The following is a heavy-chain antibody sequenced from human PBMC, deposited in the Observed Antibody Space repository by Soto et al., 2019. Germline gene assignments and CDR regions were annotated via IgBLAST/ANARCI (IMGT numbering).Heavy chain of an antibody. D-gene: IGHD2-2*01. CDR3: ARGTLGYCGSTSCRRRGFDP. J-gene: IGHJ5*02. CDR2: INPNSGGT. V-gene: IGHV1-2*02. CDR1: GYTFTVYY. Sequence: AAVKVSSKASGYTFTVYYMHWVRQAPGQGLEWMGWINPNSGGTNYAQKFQGRVTMTRDTSISTAYMELSRLRSDDTAVYYCARGTLGYCGSTSCRRRGFDPWGQGTLVTVSS.